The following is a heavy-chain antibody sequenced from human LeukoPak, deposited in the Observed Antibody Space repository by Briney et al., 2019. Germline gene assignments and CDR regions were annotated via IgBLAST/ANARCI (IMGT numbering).Heavy chain of an antibody. CDR1: GFTFSSYA. D-gene: IGHD3-3*01. Sequence: GRSLRLSCAASGFTFSSYAMHWVRKAPGKGLEWVAVISYDGSNKYYADSVKGRFTISRDNSKNTLYLQMNSLRAEDTDVYYCASSTVFGVPWGQGTLVTVSS. CDR2: ISYDGSNK. J-gene: IGHJ5*02. CDR3: ASSTVFGVP. V-gene: IGHV3-30-3*01.